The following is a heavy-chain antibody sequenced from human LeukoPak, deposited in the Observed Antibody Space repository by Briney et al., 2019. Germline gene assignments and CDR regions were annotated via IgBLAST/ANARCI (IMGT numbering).Heavy chain of an antibody. D-gene: IGHD5-12*01. CDR2: ISSGGSYI. V-gene: IGHV3-21*01. CDR3: VRALYRWSFSGYENSGPEPDY. Sequence: GGSLRLSCAASGFTFSTYAMNWVRQAPGKGLEWVSSISSGGSYIYYADSVKGRFTISRDNAKNSLYLLMNSLRAEDTAVYYCVRALYRWSFSGYENSGPEPDYWGQGTLVTVSS. J-gene: IGHJ4*02. CDR1: GFTFSTYA.